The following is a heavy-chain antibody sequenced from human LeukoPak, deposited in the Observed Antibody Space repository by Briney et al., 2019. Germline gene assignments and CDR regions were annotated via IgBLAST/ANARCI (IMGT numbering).Heavy chain of an antibody. CDR1: GGSISSGSYY. Sequence: PSQTLSLTCTVSGGSISSGSYYWSWIRQPPGKGLEWIGYIYYSGSTNYNPSLKSRVTISVDTSKNQFSLKLSSVTAADTAVYYCARHTAAMCYYGSGSTVFDYWGQGTLVTVSS. V-gene: IGHV4-61*01. D-gene: IGHD3-10*01. CDR3: ARHTAAMCYYGSGSTVFDY. J-gene: IGHJ4*02. CDR2: IYYSGST.